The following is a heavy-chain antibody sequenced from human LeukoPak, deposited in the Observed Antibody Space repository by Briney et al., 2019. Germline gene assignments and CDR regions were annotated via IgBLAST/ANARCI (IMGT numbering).Heavy chain of an antibody. J-gene: IGHJ6*03. CDR1: GFTFDDYA. CDR2: ISWNSGSI. Sequence: GGSLRLPCAASGFTFDDYAMHWVRQPPGKGLEWVSGISWNSGSIGYADSLRGRFTISRDNAKNSLYLQMNSLRAEDMALYYCARGSRLDYHYYMDVWGKGTTVTVSS. CDR3: ARGSRLDYHYYMDV. V-gene: IGHV3-9*03.